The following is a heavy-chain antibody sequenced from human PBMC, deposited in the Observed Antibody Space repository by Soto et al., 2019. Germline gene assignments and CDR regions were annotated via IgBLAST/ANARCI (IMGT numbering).Heavy chain of an antibody. D-gene: IGHD3-10*01. Sequence: GGSLRLSCAASGFTFSSYDMHWVRQATGKGLEWVSAIGTAGDTYYPGSVKGRFTISRENAKNSLYLQMNSLRAGDTAVYYCARATKGYYYGSGSSLPLGVWGKGTTVTVSS. V-gene: IGHV3-13*01. J-gene: IGHJ6*04. CDR2: IGTAGDT. CDR1: GFTFSSYD. CDR3: ARATKGYYYGSGSSLPLGV.